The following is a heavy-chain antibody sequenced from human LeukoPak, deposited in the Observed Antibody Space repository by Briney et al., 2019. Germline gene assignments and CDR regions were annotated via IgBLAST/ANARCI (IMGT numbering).Heavy chain of an antibody. Sequence: PSVKVSCKASGYTFTSYAMNWVRQAPGQGLEWMGGIIPIFGTANYAQKFQGRVTITADKSTSTAYMELSSLRSEDTAVYYCARGYCSGGSCYASLDYWGQGTLVTVSS. CDR2: IIPIFGTA. CDR3: ARGYCSGGSCYASLDY. D-gene: IGHD2-15*01. CDR1: GYTFTSYA. J-gene: IGHJ4*02. V-gene: IGHV1-69*06.